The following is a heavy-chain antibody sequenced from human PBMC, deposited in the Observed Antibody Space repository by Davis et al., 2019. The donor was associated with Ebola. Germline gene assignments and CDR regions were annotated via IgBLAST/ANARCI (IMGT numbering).Heavy chain of an antibody. D-gene: IGHD6-19*01. Sequence: MPGGSLRLSCAVYGGSFSGYYWSWIRQPPGKGLEWIGEINHSGSTNYNPSLKSRVTISVDTSKNQFSLKLSSVTAADTAVYYCAGGPSVRSFDPWGQGTLVTVSS. CDR3: AGGPSVRSFDP. V-gene: IGHV4-34*01. J-gene: IGHJ5*02. CDR2: INHSGST. CDR1: GGSFSGYY.